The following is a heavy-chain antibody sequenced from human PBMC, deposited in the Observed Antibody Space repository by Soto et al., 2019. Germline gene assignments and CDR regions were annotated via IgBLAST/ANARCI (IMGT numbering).Heavy chain of an antibody. CDR2: ISTSGDT. CDR1: GFAFSSYS. J-gene: IGHJ4*02. V-gene: IGHV3-21*01. D-gene: IGHD4-4*01. Sequence: GGSLRLSCAVSGFAFSSYSVNWVRQAPGKGLEWVSSISTSGDTYYADSVKGRLAISRDNAKNSLYPQMTSLRVEDTAVYYCARGADYSNSNFDYWGQGTLVTVSS. CDR3: ARGADYSNSNFDY.